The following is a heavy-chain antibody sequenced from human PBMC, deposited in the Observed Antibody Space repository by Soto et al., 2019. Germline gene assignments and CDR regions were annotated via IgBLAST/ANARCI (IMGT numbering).Heavy chain of an antibody. CDR3: ARSGSSGWDFGY. Sequence: PSETLSLTCTVSGGSISSYYWSWIRQPPGKGLEWIGYIYYSGSTNYNPSLKSRVTISVDTSKNQFSLKLSSVTAADTAVYYCARSGSSGWDFGYWGQGNLVTVSS. CDR2: IYYSGST. V-gene: IGHV4-59*08. D-gene: IGHD6-19*01. J-gene: IGHJ4*02. CDR1: GGSISSYY.